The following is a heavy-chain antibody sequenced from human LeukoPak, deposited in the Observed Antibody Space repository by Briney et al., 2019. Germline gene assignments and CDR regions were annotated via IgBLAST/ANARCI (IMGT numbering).Heavy chain of an antibody. CDR3: AKVNYYESSGYYDY. CDR2: ISHDGTNK. Sequence: GGSLRLSCAASGFPFSSYGMLWVRQALGKGREWVAVISHDGTNKYYVDSVKGRFTISRDNSKNTLYLQMNSLRAEDTAVYYCAKVNYYESSGYYDYWGQGTLVTVSS. D-gene: IGHD3-22*01. J-gene: IGHJ4*02. CDR1: GFPFSSYG. V-gene: IGHV3-30*18.